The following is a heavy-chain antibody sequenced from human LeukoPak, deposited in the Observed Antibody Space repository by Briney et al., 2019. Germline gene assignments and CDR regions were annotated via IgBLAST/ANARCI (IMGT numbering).Heavy chain of an antibody. CDR1: GFTFSSYS. CDR3: ARALLRTMVRGLLDY. J-gene: IGHJ4*02. CDR2: ISSSSSYI. D-gene: IGHD3-10*01. V-gene: IGHV3-21*01. Sequence: GGSLRLSCAASGFTFSSYSMNWVRQAPGKGLEWVSSISSSSSYIYYADSVKGRFTISRDNAKNSLYLQMNSLRAEDTAVYYCARALLRTMVRGLLDYWGQGTLVTVSS.